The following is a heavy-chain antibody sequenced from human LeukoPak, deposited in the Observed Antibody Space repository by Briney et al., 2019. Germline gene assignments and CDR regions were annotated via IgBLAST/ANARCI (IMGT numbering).Heavy chain of an antibody. Sequence: ASVKVSCKASGYTFTSYYMHWVRQAPGQGLEWMGIINPSGGSTSYAQKFQGRVTMTRDTSTSTVYMELSSLRSEDTAVYYCARVRAVYDSSGYYFDAFDIWGQGRMVTVSS. CDR3: ARVRAVYDSSGYYFDAFDI. J-gene: IGHJ3*02. CDR1: GYTFTSYY. D-gene: IGHD3-22*01. V-gene: IGHV1-46*01. CDR2: INPSGGST.